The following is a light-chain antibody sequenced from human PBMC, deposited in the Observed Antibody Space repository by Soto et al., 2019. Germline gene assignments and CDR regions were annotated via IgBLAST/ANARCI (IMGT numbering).Light chain of an antibody. CDR2: DAS. CDR3: QHYGGMWT. V-gene: IGKV1-5*01. Sequence: DIQMTQSPSTLSGSVGDGVSITCRASQSISNRLAWXQQXPGXAPXXLIYDASSLESGVPSTLSGSGSGTEFILTISSLQPDDFASYCCQHYGGMWTFGQGTKVDIK. CDR1: QSISNR. J-gene: IGKJ1*01.